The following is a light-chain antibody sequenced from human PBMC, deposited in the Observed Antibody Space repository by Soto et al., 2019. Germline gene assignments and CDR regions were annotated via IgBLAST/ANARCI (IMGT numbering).Light chain of an antibody. CDR2: LGS. CDR1: QSLLHSNGYNY. V-gene: IGKV2-28*01. CDR3: MQALQTPFT. J-gene: IGKJ3*01. Sequence: PLSLPVTPGEPASISCRSSQSLLHSNGYNYLDWYLQKPGQSPQLLIYLGSNRASGVPDRFSGSGSGTDFTLKISRVEAEDVGVYYCMQALQTPFTFGPGTKVDIK.